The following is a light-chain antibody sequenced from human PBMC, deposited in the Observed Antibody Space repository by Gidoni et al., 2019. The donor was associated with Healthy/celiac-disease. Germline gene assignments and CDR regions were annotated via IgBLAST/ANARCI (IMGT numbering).Light chain of an antibody. J-gene: IGLJ1*01. Sequence: QTVVTQEPSFSVSPGGTVTLTCGLSSGSVSTSYYPSWYQQTPGQAPRTLIYSTNTRSSGVPALTITGAQADDESDYYCVLYMGSAYVFGTGTKVTVL. CDR1: SGSVSTSYY. V-gene: IGLV8-61*01. CDR2: STN. CDR3: VLYMGSAYV.